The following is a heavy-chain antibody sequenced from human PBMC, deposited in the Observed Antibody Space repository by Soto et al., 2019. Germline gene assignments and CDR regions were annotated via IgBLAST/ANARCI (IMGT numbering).Heavy chain of an antibody. J-gene: IGHJ3*02. Sequence: QVQLVQSGAEVKKLGASVKVSCKASGYTFTSYDINWVRQATGQGLEWMGWMNPNSGNTGYAQKFQGRVTMTRNTSISTAYMELSSLRSEDTAVYYCARGINYYASGDDAFDIWGQGTMVTVSS. D-gene: IGHD3-10*01. V-gene: IGHV1-8*01. CDR2: MNPNSGNT. CDR3: ARGINYYASGDDAFDI. CDR1: GYTFTSYD.